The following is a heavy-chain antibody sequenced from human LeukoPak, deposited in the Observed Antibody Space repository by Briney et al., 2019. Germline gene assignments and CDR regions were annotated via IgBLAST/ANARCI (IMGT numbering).Heavy chain of an antibody. V-gene: IGHV4-34*03. J-gene: IGHJ6*03. Sequence: SETLSLTCAVYGGSFSGYYWSWIRQPPGKGLEWIGEINHSGSTNYNPSLKSRVTISVDTSKNQFSLKLSSVTAADTAVYYCRTRSGYYYYYYMDVWGKGTTVTVSS. CDR3: RTRSGYYYYYYMDV. D-gene: IGHD6-25*01. CDR1: GGSFSGYY. CDR2: INHSGST.